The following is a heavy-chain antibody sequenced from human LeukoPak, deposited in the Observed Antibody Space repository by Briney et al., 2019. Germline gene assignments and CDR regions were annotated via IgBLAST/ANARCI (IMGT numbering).Heavy chain of an antibody. J-gene: IGHJ4*02. CDR1: GFTFSSYG. D-gene: IGHD5-12*01. CDR3: AKGARGYSGYDLDY. Sequence: GGSLRLSCAASGFTFSSYGMHWVRQAPGKGLEWVAFIRYDGSNKYYADSVKGRFTISRDNSKNTLYLQMNSLRAEDTAVYYCAKGARGYSGYDLDYWGQGTLVTVSS. V-gene: IGHV3-30*02. CDR2: IRYDGSNK.